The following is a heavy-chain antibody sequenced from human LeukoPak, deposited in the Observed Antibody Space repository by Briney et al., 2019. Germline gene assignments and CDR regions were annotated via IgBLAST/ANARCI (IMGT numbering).Heavy chain of an antibody. CDR1: GGSISSYY. Sequence: SETLSLTCTVSGGSISSYYWSWIRQPPGKGLEWIGYIYYSGSTNYNPSLKSRVTISVDTSKNQFSLKLSSVTAADTAVYYCARDVRGSYLNWGQGTLVTVSS. D-gene: IGHD5-12*01. J-gene: IGHJ4*02. CDR3: ARDVRGSYLN. V-gene: IGHV4-59*01. CDR2: IYYSGST.